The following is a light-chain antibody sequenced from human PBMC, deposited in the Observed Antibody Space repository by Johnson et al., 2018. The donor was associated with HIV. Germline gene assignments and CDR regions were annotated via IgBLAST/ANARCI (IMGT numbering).Light chain of an antibody. J-gene: IGLJ1*01. Sequence: QSVLTQPPSVSAAPGQKVTISCSGSSSNIGNNYVSWYQQLPGTAPKLLIYDNNKRPSGIPDRFSGSKSGTSATLGINGLQTGDEADYYCGTWDSSLSAARVFGPGTKVTVL. CDR2: DNN. V-gene: IGLV1-51*01. CDR1: SSNIGNNY. CDR3: GTWDSSLSAARV.